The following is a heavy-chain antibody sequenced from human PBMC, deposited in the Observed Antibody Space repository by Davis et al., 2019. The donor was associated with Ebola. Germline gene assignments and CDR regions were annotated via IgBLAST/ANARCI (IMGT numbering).Heavy chain of an antibody. J-gene: IGHJ6*02. CDR1: GGSISSSSYY. V-gene: IGHV4-39*01. Sequence: GSLRLSCTVSGGSISSSSYYWGWIRQPPGKGLEWIGSIYYSGSTYYNPSLKSRVTISVDTSKNQFSLKLSSVTAADTAVYYCARTPVVVVAAVPVPYYGMDVWGQGTTVTVSS. CDR2: IYYSGST. D-gene: IGHD2-15*01. CDR3: ARTPVVVVAAVPVPYYGMDV.